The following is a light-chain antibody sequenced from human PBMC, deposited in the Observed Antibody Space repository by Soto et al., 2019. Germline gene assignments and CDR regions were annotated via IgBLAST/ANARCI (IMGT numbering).Light chain of an antibody. CDR3: TSWTTSTTMR. V-gene: IGLV2-14*03. Sequence: QSALTQPASVSGSPGQSITISCTGTSSDIGAYNFVSWYQQHPGKAPKLMLYDVNLRPSGVSNRFSGSKSGNTASLTISGLQAEDEADYYCTSWTTSTTMRFGGGTQLTVL. J-gene: IGLJ2*01. CDR2: DVN. CDR1: SSDIGAYNF.